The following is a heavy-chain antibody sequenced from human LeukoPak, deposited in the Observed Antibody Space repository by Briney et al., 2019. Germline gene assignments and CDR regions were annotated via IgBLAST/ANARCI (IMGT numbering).Heavy chain of an antibody. CDR1: GYIFTDYY. CDR2: INPNSGGT. V-gene: IGHV1-2*02. D-gene: IGHD4-17*01. Sequence: ASVKVSCKASGYIFTDYYMHWVRQAPGQGLEWMGWINPNSGGTNYAQKFQGRVTMTRDTSISTAYMELSRLRSDDTAVYYCARDRSRVTTVTSYYFDYWGQGTLVTVSS. CDR3: ARDRSRVTTVTSYYFDY. J-gene: IGHJ4*02.